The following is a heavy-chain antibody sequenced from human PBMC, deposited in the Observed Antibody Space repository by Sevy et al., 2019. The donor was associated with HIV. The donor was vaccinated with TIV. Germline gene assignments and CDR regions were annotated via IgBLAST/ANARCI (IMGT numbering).Heavy chain of an antibody. J-gene: IGHJ6*02. V-gene: IGHV1-18*01. CDR2: ISAYNGNT. Sequence: ASVKVSCKASGYTFTSYGISWVRQAPGQGLEWMGWISAYNGNTNYAQKLQGRVTMTTDTSTSTAYMELRSLRSDDTAVYYCAREIVPAATQNYYYYGMDVWGQGTTVTVSS. CDR1: GYTFTSYG. D-gene: IGHD2-2*01. CDR3: AREIVPAATQNYYYYGMDV.